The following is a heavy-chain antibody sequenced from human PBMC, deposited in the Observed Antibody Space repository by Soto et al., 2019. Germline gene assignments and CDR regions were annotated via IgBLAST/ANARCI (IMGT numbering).Heavy chain of an antibody. CDR1: GYTFTSYA. D-gene: IGHD2-21*02. CDR3: ARSIVVVTALDY. Sequence: QVQLVQSGAEEKKPGASVKVSCKASGYTFTSYAMHWVRQAPGQRLEWMGWINAGNGNTKYSQKFQGRVTITRDTSASTVYMSLSTQRSEDTAVYYCARSIVVVTALDYWGPRTLVTVSS. V-gene: IGHV1-3*05. J-gene: IGHJ4*02. CDR2: INAGNGNT.